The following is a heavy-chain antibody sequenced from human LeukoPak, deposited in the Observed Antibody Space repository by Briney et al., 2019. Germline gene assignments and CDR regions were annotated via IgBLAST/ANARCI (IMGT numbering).Heavy chain of an antibody. V-gene: IGHV5-51*01. CDR1: RYSFTNYW. J-gene: IGHJ4*02. Sequence: GESLKISCQASRYSFTNYWIGWVRQTPGKGLEWVGIIHPGDSDTRYSPSFQGQVTISADKSINTAYLQWSSLKASDTAMYYCARSSAPDYVAYYFDYWGQGTLVTVSS. CDR2: IHPGDSDT. CDR3: ARSSAPDYVAYYFDY. D-gene: IGHD4-17*01.